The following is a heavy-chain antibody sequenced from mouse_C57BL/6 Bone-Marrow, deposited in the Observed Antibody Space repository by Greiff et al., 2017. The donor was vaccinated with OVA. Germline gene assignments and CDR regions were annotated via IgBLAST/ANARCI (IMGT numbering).Heavy chain of an antibody. CDR1: GYTFTSYG. CDR2: IYPRSGNT. V-gene: IGHV1-81*01. D-gene: IGHD1-1*01. Sequence: VQLQQSGAELARPGASVKLSCKASGYTFTSYGTSWVKQRTGQGLEWIGEIYPRSGNTYYNEKFKGKATLTADKSSSTAYMELRSLTSEDSAVYFCARPPHYYGSSGFAYWGQGTLVTVSA. CDR3: ARPPHYYGSSGFAY. J-gene: IGHJ3*01.